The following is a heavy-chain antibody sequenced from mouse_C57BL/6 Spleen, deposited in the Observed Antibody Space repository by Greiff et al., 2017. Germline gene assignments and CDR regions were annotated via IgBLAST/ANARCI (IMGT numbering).Heavy chain of an antibody. V-gene: IGHV1-61*01. CDR3: ARGHLRYGNYGGDY. CDR2: IYPSDSET. J-gene: IGHJ2*01. Sequence: QVQLQQPGAELVRPGSSVKLSCKASGYTFTTYWMDWVKQRPGQGLEWIGNIYPSDSETHYNQKFKDKATLTVDKSSSTAYMQLSSLTSEDSAVYYCARGHLRYGNYGGDYWGQGTTLTVSS. D-gene: IGHD2-10*02. CDR1: GYTFTTYW.